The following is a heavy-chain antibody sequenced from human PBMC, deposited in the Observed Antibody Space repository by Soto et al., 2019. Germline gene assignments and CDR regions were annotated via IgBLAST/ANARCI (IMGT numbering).Heavy chain of an antibody. CDR1: GGSISSGGYS. CDR2: IYHSGSS. Sequence: QLQLQESGSGLVMPSQTLSLTCAVSGGSISSGGYSCVWIRQPPGEVLEWIEYIYHSGSSYYNSSLNSRVTIAEDRSKNQFSLKLSSVTAADTAVYYCATVPSPWGQGTLVTVAS. J-gene: IGHJ5*02. V-gene: IGHV4-30-2*01. CDR3: ATVPSP.